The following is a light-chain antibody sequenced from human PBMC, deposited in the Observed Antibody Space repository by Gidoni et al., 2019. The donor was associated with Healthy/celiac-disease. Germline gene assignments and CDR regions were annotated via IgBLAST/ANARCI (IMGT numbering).Light chain of an antibody. V-gene: IGKV1-5*01. Sequence: DTQMTQSPSTLSASVGDRVTITCRASQSINSWLAWYQQKPGKAPKLLIYDGSSLQSGVPSRFSGSGSGTEFTLTISSLQPDDFATYYCQQYNSYSWTFGQXTKVEIK. CDR1: QSINSW. J-gene: IGKJ1*01. CDR3: QQYNSYSWT. CDR2: DGS.